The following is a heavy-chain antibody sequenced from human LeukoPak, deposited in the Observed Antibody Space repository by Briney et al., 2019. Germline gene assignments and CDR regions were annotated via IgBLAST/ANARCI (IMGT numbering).Heavy chain of an antibody. D-gene: IGHD2-8*01. CDR2: INPNSGGT. CDR1: GYTFTGYY. CDR3: ARDIVLMVYATTQDGYYYYGMDV. J-gene: IGHJ6*02. V-gene: IGHV1-2*02. Sequence: GASVKVSCKASGYTFTGYYMHWVRQAPGQGLEWMGWINPNSGGTNYAQKFQGRVTMTRDTSISTAYMELSRLRSDDTAVYYCARDIVLMVYATTQDGYYYYGMDVWGQGTTVTVSS.